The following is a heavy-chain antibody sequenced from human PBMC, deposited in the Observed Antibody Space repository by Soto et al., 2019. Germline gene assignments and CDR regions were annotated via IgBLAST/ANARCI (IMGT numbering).Heavy chain of an antibody. J-gene: IGHJ4*02. CDR1: GLNFDDFA. V-gene: IGHV3-9*01. Sequence: VQLVESGGRLVQPGRSLRLSCVGTGLNFDDFAMHWVRQAPGKGLEWVSGITWNSRVLAYADSVKGRFTISRDNARNSLYLQMHILRDEDTALYYCAKGRYDFWSPYYFDSLGQGTLVTVAS. CDR3: AKGRYDFWSPYYFDS. D-gene: IGHD3-3*01. CDR2: ITWNSRVL.